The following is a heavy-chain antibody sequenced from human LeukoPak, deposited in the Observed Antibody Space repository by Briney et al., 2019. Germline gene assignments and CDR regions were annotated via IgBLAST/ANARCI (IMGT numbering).Heavy chain of an antibody. J-gene: IGHJ4*02. CDR2: INTKGET. V-gene: IGHV4-4*09. CDR3: ATSNDAKIAPFDH. CDR1: GVSMSAYQ. Sequence: SETLSLICTVSGVSMSAYQWSWVRQSPEKGLEWIGCINTKGETSYNPSLKSRVTTSVDTSKSQFSLRLTSVTAADTAVYYCATSNDAKIAPFDHWGQGAPVTVSS. D-gene: IGHD2-21*01.